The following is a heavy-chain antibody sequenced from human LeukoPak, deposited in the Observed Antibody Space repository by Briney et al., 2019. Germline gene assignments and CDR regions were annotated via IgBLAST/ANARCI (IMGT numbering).Heavy chain of an antibody. V-gene: IGHV3-64*01. D-gene: IGHD6-13*01. J-gene: IGHJ6*03. CDR3: ARDSWGSSWYGNYYYYYMDV. CDR1: GFTFSSHA. Sequence: PGGSLRLSCAASGFTFSSHAMHWVRQAPGKGLEYVSAISSNGGSTYYANSVKGRFTISRDNSKNTLYLQMGSLRAEDMAVYYCARDSWGSSWYGNYYYYYMDVWGKGTTVTISS. CDR2: ISSNGGST.